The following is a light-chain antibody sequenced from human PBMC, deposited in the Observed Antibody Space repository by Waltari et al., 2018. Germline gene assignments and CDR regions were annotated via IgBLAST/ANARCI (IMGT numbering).Light chain of an antibody. V-gene: IGKV1-5*03. Sequence: DIQMTQSPSTQSASVGDRVTITCRASQSISSWLAWYQQKPGKAPKLLIYKASSLESGVPSRISGSGSGTEFTLTISSLQPDDFATYYCQQYNSYSGTFGQGTKLEIK. J-gene: IGKJ2*02. CDR3: QQYNSYSGT. CDR1: QSISSW. CDR2: KAS.